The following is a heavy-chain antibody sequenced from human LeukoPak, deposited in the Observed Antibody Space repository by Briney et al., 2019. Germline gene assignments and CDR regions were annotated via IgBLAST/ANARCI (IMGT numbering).Heavy chain of an antibody. V-gene: IGHV3-7*01. CDR3: ARLSASLWFGEYTPPAFDY. CDR1: GFTFSSYW. D-gene: IGHD3-10*01. CDR2: IKQDGSEK. J-gene: IGHJ4*02. Sequence: GGSLRLSCAASGFTFSSYWMSWVRQAPGKGLEWVANIKQDGSEKYYVDSVKGRFTISRDNAKNSLYLQMNSLRAEDTAVYYCARLSASLWFGEYTPPAFDYWGQGTLVTVSS.